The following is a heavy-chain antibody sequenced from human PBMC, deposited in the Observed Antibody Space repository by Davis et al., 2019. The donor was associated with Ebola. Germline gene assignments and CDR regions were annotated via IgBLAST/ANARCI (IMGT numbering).Heavy chain of an antibody. CDR3: ARDAFSLSRYDTEDH. CDR2: ISGSATST. V-gene: IGHV3-11*04. CDR1: GFTVNSNY. J-gene: IGHJ4*02. D-gene: IGHD3-9*01. Sequence: GESLKISCAASGFTVNSNYMNWIRQAPGKGLEWVSYISGSATSTFYADSVKGRFTISRDNARDSLYLQMDSLRVEDTAIYYCARDAFSLSRYDTEDHWGQGTLVTVSS.